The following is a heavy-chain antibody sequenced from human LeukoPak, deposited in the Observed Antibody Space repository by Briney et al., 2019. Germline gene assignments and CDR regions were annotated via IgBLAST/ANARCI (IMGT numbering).Heavy chain of an antibody. CDR3: ARIGAEHYYYGMDV. CDR1: GFTFSSYG. D-gene: IGHD3-10*01. J-gene: IGHJ6*02. CDR2: IWYDGSNK. V-gene: IGHV3-33*01. Sequence: GRSLRLSCAASGFTFSSYGMHWVRQAPGKGLEWVAVIWYDGSNKYYADSVKGRFTISRDNSKNTLYLQMNSLRAEGTAVYYCARIGAEHYYYGMDVWGQGTTVTVSS.